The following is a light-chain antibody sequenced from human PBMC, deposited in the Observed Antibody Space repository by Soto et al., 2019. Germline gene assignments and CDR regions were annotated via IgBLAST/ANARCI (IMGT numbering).Light chain of an antibody. CDR1: RSDVGGYNF. Sequence: QSALTQPRSVSGSPGQSVTISCTGTRSDVGGYNFVSWYQQHPGKAPTLIIYDVAKRPSGVPDRFSGSKSADTASLTISGLQAEDDDYYYCRSYAGNRVIFGGGTKLTVL. CDR3: RSYAGNRVI. CDR2: DVA. J-gene: IGLJ2*01. V-gene: IGLV2-11*01.